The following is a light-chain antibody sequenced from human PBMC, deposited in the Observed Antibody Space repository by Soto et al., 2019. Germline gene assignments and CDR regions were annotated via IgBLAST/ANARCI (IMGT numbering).Light chain of an antibody. Sequence: EIVMTQSPATLSVSPGERATLSCRASQSVSSNLAWYQQKPGQAPRLLIYGASSRATGIPDRFSGSGSGTDFTLTISSLEPEDFAVYYCQQRSNWPPTFGQGTKVDNK. CDR1: QSVSSN. CDR3: QQRSNWPPT. J-gene: IGKJ1*01. CDR2: GAS. V-gene: IGKV3-11*01.